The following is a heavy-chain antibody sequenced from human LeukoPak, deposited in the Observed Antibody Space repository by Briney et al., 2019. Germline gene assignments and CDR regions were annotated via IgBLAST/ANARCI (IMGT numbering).Heavy chain of an antibody. V-gene: IGHV1-69*13. D-gene: IGHD3-9*01. CDR3: ASREPDILTGYYQALEYFQH. J-gene: IGHJ1*01. Sequence: GASVKVSCKASGGTFSSYAISWVRQAPGQGLEWMGGIIPIFGTANYAQKFQGRVTITADESTSTAYMELSSLRSEDTAVYYCASREPDILTGYYQALEYFQHWGQGTLVTVSS. CDR2: IIPIFGTA. CDR1: GGTFSSYA.